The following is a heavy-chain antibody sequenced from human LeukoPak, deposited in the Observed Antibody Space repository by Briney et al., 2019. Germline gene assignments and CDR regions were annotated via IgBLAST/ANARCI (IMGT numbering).Heavy chain of an antibody. CDR1: GGSFSGDY. V-gene: IGHV4-34*01. CDR3: ARGYALLFGCFDP. CDR2: INHSGSA. D-gene: IGHD2-21*02. Sequence: PSQSLSLTSAVYGGSFSGDYWSCIRHPPPKGLEWIVEINHSGSANYTPSPTRRVTISVDTPKNQCSPKLSSVTAADTAVYYGARGYALLFGCFDPWGQGTLVTVSS. J-gene: IGHJ5*02.